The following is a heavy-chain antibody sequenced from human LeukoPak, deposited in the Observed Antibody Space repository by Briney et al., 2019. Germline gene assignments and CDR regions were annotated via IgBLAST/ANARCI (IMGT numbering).Heavy chain of an antibody. J-gene: IGHJ5*02. CDR3: ARWELLPAWFDP. CDR1: GGSISSYY. D-gene: IGHD1-26*01. Sequence: SETLSLTCTVSGGSISSYYWSLIRQPPGKGLEWIGYIYYSGSTNYNPSLKSRVTISVDTSKNQFSLKLSSVTAADTAVYYCARWELLPAWFDPWGQGTLVTVSS. V-gene: IGHV4-59*01. CDR2: IYYSGST.